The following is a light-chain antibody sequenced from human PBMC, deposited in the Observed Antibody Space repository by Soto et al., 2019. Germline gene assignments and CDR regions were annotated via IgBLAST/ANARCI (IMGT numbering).Light chain of an antibody. J-gene: IGKJ1*01. CDR1: QSVSSSY. V-gene: IGKV3-20*01. CDR2: GAS. CDR3: QQYGSSLWT. Sequence: EIVLTQSPGTLSLSPGERATLSCRASQSVSSSYLAWYQQKPGQAPRLLIYGASSRATGTTDRFSGSGSGTDFTLTITRLEPEDFAVYYCQQYGSSLWTFGQGTKVEIK.